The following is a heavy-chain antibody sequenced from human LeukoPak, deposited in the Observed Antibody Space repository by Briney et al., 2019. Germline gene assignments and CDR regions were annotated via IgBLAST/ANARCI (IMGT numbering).Heavy chain of an antibody. V-gene: IGHV3-7*01. Sequence: GGALRLSCAASGFTFSSFWMSWVRQAPGRGLEWVANTKQDGSEKFYVDSVKGRFTISRDNAKNSLYLQMNSLRGVYTAVYYCAREGNRKALDYWGQGTLVTVSS. D-gene: IGHD1-14*01. CDR2: TKQDGSEK. CDR3: AREGNRKALDY. J-gene: IGHJ4*02. CDR1: GFTFSSFW.